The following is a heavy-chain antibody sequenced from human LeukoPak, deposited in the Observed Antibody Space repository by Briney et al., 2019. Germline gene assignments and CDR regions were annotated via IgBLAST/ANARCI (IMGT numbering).Heavy chain of an antibody. J-gene: IGHJ4*02. CDR3: ARLKNYGSGSNFDY. Sequence: TSGGSLQISCQGSGSRFTSYWIGWVRQVPGKGLEWMGVIYPGDSATRYSPSFQGQVTISADKSISTAYLQWSSLKASDTAMYYCARLKNYGSGSNFDYWGQGTLVTVSS. CDR2: IYPGDSAT. D-gene: IGHD3-10*01. V-gene: IGHV5-51*01. CDR1: GSRFTSYW.